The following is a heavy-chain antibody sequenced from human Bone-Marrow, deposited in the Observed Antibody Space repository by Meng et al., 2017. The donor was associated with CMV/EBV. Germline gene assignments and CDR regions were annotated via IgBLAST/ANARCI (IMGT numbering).Heavy chain of an antibody. CDR1: GFTFNTYD. D-gene: IGHD6-6*01. J-gene: IGHJ4*02. CDR2: IGTRGDT. Sequence: GKSLKISCAASGFTFNTYDLHWVRQTTREGLEWVSGIGTRGDTYYASSVKGRFTISRENAKNSLYLQMNSLRAEDTALYYCAKDKVAARGCFDYWGQGTLVTVSS. CDR3: AKDKVAARGCFDY. V-gene: IGHV3-13*01.